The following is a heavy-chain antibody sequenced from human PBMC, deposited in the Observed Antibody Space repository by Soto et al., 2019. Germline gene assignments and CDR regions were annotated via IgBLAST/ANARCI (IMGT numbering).Heavy chain of an antibody. D-gene: IGHD5-12*01. V-gene: IGHV1-18*01. CDR2: IYSKAGKM. J-gene: IGHJ4*02. CDR1: GYTFNDFG. CDR3: ARDIAYDIDY. Sequence: QVHLLQSGAEVQKPGASVKVSCKTSGYTFNDFGITWVRQAPGLGLEWLGWIYSKAGKMNFAPKVQNRVIMTTDTSTITAFMELTSLTFDDSAIYFCARDIAYDIDYWGQGTLVTVS.